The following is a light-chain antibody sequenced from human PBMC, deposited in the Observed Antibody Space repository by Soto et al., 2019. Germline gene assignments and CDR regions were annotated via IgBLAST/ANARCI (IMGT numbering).Light chain of an antibody. CDR2: GAS. V-gene: IGKV3-20*01. Sequence: EIVLTQSPGTLSLSPGERATLSCRASQRISSRYLAWYQQKPGQAPRLLISGASTRATGIPDRFSGSGSGTDLTLTISRVESEECAVYFCQRYGSSPPFTFGQGTNVEI. J-gene: IGKJ2*01. CDR3: QRYGSSPPFT. CDR1: QRISSRY.